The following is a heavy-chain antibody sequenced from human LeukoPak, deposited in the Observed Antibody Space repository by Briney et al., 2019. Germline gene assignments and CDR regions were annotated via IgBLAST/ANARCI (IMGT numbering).Heavy chain of an antibody. CDR2: ISYDGSNK. V-gene: IGHV3-30-3*01. CDR3: ARDPWGSGSYYFDY. Sequence: PGKSLRLSCAASGFTFSGYPIHWVRRAPGKGLEWVAVISYDGSNKYYADSVKGRFTISRDNSKNTLYLQMNSLRAEDTAVYYCARDPWGSGSYYFDYWGQGTLVTVSS. D-gene: IGHD3-10*01. CDR1: GFTFSGYP. J-gene: IGHJ4*02.